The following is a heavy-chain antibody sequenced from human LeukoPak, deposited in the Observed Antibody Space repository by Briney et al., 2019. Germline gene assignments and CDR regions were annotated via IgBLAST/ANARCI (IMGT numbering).Heavy chain of an antibody. Sequence: ASVKVSCKASGYTFTSYAIGWVRQAPGQGLEWMGNISAHNGNTNYAQKLQGRVTMTTDTSTSTAYMELRSLTSDDTAVYYCARDFVVYYDSSGYYSNWFDPWGQGTLVTVSS. CDR1: GYTFTSYA. CDR3: ARDFVVYYDSSGYYSNWFDP. D-gene: IGHD3-22*01. CDR2: ISAHNGNT. V-gene: IGHV1-18*01. J-gene: IGHJ5*02.